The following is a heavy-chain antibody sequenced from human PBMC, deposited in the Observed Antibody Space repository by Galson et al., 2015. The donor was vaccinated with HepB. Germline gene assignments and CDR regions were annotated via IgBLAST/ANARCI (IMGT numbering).Heavy chain of an antibody. Sequence: SLRLSCAASGFTFSSFPMHWVRQAPGKGLNWVTFISYDGTKKYYADSVKGRFTISRDNSKNTVYLQMNSLRPEDTAIYYCARGWGTSVVSPGYWGQGTLVTVSS. J-gene: IGHJ4*02. V-gene: IGHV3-30-3*01. CDR1: GFTFSSFP. D-gene: IGHD4-23*01. CDR2: ISYDGTKK. CDR3: ARGWGTSVVSPGY.